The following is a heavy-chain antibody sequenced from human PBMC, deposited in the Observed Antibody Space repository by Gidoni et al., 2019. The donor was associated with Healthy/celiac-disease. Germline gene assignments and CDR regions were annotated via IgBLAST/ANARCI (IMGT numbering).Heavy chain of an antibody. Sequence: EVQLVESGGGLVKPGGSLRLSCAASGFTFSNAWMSWVRQATGKGLEWVVRIKSKTDGGTTDYAAPVKGRFTISRDDSKNTLYLQMNSLKTEDTAVYYCTTETELEFYYYGSGSYSYWGQGTLVTVSS. J-gene: IGHJ4*02. V-gene: IGHV3-15*01. D-gene: IGHD3-10*01. CDR3: TTETELEFYYYGSGSYSY. CDR2: IKSKTDGGTT. CDR1: GFTFSNAW.